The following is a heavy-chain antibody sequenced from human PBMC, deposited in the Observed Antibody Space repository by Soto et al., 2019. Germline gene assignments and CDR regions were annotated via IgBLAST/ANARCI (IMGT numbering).Heavy chain of an antibody. V-gene: IGHV4-31*02. Sequence: SETLSLTCTVSGGSISSGGYYWSWIRQHPGKGLEWIGYIYYSGSTYYNPSLKSRVTISVDTSKNQFSLKLSSVTAADTAVYYCARGGGYYYDSSGIFDYWGQGTLVTVSS. D-gene: IGHD3-22*01. CDR3: ARGGGYYYDSSGIFDY. CDR1: GGSISSGGYY. CDR2: IYYSGST. J-gene: IGHJ4*02.